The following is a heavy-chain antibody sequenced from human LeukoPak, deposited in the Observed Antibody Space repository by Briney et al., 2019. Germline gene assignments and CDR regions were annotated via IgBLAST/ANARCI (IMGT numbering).Heavy chain of an antibody. Sequence: GSVKVSCKTSGYTFTSYYIHWLRQAPGQRFEWMGWSDPKSGATKYEHFQGRVTMTRDTSISTAYMELSRLTSDDTAVYYCARDRALGELFDLFGYWGQGTLVTVSS. D-gene: IGHD3-10*01. J-gene: IGHJ4*02. CDR1: GYTFTSYY. CDR3: ARDRALGELFDLFGY. CDR2: SDPKSGAT. V-gene: IGHV1-2*02.